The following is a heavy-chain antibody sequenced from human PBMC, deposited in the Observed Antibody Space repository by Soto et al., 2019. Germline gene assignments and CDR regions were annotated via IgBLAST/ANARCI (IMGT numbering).Heavy chain of an antibody. J-gene: IGHJ6*03. CDR1: GGSFSGYY. D-gene: IGHD5-18*01. CDR2: INHSGST. V-gene: IGHV4-34*01. CDR3: ARGGNAAMVTDHYYYYTDV. Sequence: SETLSLTCAVYGGSFSGYYWSWIRQPPGKGLEWIGEINHSGSTNYNPSLKSRVTISVDTSKNQFSLKLSSVTAADTAVYYCARGGNAAMVTDHYYYYTDVWGKGTTVNVSS.